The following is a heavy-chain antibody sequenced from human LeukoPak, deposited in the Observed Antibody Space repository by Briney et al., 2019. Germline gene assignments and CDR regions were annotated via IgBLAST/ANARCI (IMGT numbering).Heavy chain of an antibody. J-gene: IGHJ4*02. CDR3: ARDRDGYPYDY. CDR2: IWYDGSNK. Sequence: PGRSLRLSCAASGFTFSSYGMHWVRQAPGKGLEWVAVIWYDGSNKYYADSVKGRFTISRDNSKNTLYLQMNSLRAEDTAVYYCARDRDGYPYDYWGQGTLVTVSS. V-gene: IGHV3-33*01. CDR1: GFTFSSYG. D-gene: IGHD5-24*01.